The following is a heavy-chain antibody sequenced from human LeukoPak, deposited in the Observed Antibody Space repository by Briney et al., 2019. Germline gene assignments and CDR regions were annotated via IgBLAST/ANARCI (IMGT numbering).Heavy chain of an antibody. CDR2: IWYDGSNK. CDR3: AREETKAYTD. J-gene: IGHJ4*02. D-gene: IGHD3-16*01. CDR1: GFTFSSYG. V-gene: IGHV3-33*01. Sequence: GGSLRLSCAASGFTFSSYGMHWVRQAPGKGLEWVALIWYDGSNKYYADSVKGRFTISRDNSKNTLYLQMNSLRAEDTAVYYCAREETKAYTDWGQGTLVTVSS.